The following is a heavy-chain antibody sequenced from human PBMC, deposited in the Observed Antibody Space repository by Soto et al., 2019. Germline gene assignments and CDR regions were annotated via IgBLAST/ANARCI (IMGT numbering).Heavy chain of an antibody. Sequence: QVQLVQSGAEVKKYGSSVKVSCKASGGTFSKYAISWVRQAPGQGLEWMGGIVPMFGTANYAQNFQGRVTITADESTSTTQMELSSLRSEDTAVYYCAQTLGSAVAGPGRFDLWGRGTLVTVSS. J-gene: IGHJ2*01. CDR3: AQTLGSAVAGPGRFDL. CDR2: IVPMFGTA. V-gene: IGHV1-69*12. CDR1: GGTFSKYA. D-gene: IGHD6-19*01.